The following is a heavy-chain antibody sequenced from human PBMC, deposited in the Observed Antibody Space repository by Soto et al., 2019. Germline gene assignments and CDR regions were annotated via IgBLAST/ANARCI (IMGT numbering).Heavy chain of an antibody. D-gene: IGHD6-13*01. CDR2: INPNSGGT. CDR1: GYTFTGYY. J-gene: IGHJ3*02. Sequence: ASVKVSCKASGYTFTGYYMHWVRQAPGQGLEWMGWINPNSGGTNYAQKFQGWVTMTRDTSISTAYMELSRLRSDDTAVYYCVRARRIAAAGNPTSDAFDIWGQGTMVTVSS. V-gene: IGHV1-2*04. CDR3: VRARRIAAAGNPTSDAFDI.